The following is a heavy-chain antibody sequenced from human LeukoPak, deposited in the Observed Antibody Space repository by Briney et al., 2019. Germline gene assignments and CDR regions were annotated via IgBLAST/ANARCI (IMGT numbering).Heavy chain of an antibody. V-gene: IGHV3-48*03. Sequence: PGGSLRLSCAASGFTFSNYEMNWVRQAPGKGLEWVSYISSSGSNTYYADSVKGRFTISGDNAKNSMYLQMNSLRVEDTAVYYCARCSGGDFDYWGQGTLVTVSS. CDR2: ISSSGSNT. CDR1: GFTFSNYE. D-gene: IGHD6-19*01. J-gene: IGHJ4*02. CDR3: ARCSGGDFDY.